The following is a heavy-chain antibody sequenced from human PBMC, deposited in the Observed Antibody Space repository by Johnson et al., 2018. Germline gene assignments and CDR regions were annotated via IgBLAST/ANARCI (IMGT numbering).Heavy chain of an antibody. V-gene: IGHV3-21*01. D-gene: IGHD3-22*01. CDR2: ISSSSSYI. J-gene: IGHJ3*02. CDR1: GFTFSSYS. CDR3: ARGGHDSSGYYQDAFDI. Sequence: VQLVQSGGGLVKPGGSLRLSCAASGFTFSSYSMNWVRQAPGKGLEWVSSISSSSSYIYYADSVKGRFTISRDNAKNSLYLQMNSLRAEDTAVYYCARGGHDSSGYYQDAFDIWGQGTMVTVSS.